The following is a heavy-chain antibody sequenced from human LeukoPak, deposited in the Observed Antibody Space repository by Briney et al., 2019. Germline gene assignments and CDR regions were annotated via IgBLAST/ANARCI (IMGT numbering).Heavy chain of an antibody. CDR1: GFTFSSYN. Sequence: GGSLRLSCVASGFTFSSYNMNWVRQAPGKGLEWVSSISSSSRYIYYTDSMKGRFTISRDNAKNSLYLQMNSLRAEDTAVYYCAKKGYCSGGSCHSYYYYYMDVWGKGTTVTVSS. J-gene: IGHJ6*03. V-gene: IGHV3-21*04. D-gene: IGHD2-15*01. CDR2: ISSSSRYI. CDR3: AKKGYCSGGSCHSYYYYYMDV.